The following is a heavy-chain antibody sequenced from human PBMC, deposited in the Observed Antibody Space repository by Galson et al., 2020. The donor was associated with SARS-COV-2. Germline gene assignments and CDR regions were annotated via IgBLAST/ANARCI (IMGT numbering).Heavy chain of an antibody. Sequence: SETLSLTCTVSGYSISRGYYWGWIRQPPGKGLEWIGSIYHSGSTYYNPSLKSRVTLSVDTSKNQFSLKLSSVTAADTAVYYCARVCTGDYDFWSGYYWTGCSDYWGQGTLVSVSS. CDR2: IYHSGST. D-gene: IGHD3-3*01. CDR3: ARVCTGDYDFWSGYYWTGCSDY. J-gene: IGHJ4*02. V-gene: IGHV4-38-2*02. CDR1: GYSISRGYY.